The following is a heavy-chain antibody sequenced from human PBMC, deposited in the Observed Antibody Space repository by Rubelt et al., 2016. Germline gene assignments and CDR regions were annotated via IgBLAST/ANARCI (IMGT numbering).Heavy chain of an antibody. D-gene: IGHD2-8*01. J-gene: IGHJ6*02. V-gene: IGHV4-38-2*02. CDR3: ASRKTKEYYYYYGMDV. Sequence: QVQLQESGPGLVKPSETLSLTCTVSGYSISSGYYWGWIRQPPGKGLEWIGSIYYSGSTYYNPSLKSRVTISVDTSKNQFSLKLSSVTAADTAVYYCASRKTKEYYYYYGMDVWGQGTTVTVSS. CDR1: GYSISSGYY. CDR2: IYYSGST.